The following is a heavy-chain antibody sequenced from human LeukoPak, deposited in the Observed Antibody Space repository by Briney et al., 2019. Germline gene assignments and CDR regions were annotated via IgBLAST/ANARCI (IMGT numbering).Heavy chain of an antibody. CDR1: GFTFSSYA. V-gene: IGHV3-23*01. J-gene: IGHJ4*02. D-gene: IGHD3-22*01. CDR2: ISGSGGST. CDR3: AKPVYYDSSAYEDY. Sequence: GGSLRLSCATSGFTFSSYAMSWVRQAPGKGLEWVSAISGSGGSTYYADSVKGRFTISRDNSKNTLYLQMNSLRAEDTAVYYCAKPVYYDSSAYEDYWGQGTLVTVSS.